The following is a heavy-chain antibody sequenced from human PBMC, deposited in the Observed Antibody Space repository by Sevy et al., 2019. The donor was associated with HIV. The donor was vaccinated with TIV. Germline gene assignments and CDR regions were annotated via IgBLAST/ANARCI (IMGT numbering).Heavy chain of an antibody. Sequence: ASVKVSCKASGYTFTGYYMHWVRQAPGQGLEWMGRINPNSGGTNYAQKFQGRVTMTRDTSISTAYMEQSRLRFDDTAVNYCARDLNDYDFWSGYSSYYGMDVWGQGTTVTVSS. CDR3: ARDLNDYDFWSGYSSYYGMDV. V-gene: IGHV1-2*06. CDR1: GYTFTGYY. J-gene: IGHJ6*02. CDR2: INPNSGGT. D-gene: IGHD3-3*01.